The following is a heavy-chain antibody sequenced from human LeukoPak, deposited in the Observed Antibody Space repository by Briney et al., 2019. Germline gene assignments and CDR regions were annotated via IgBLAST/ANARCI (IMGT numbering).Heavy chain of an antibody. J-gene: IGHJ5*02. V-gene: IGHV4-39*07. CDR1: GDSISSTSYF. CDR3: SREQIRGSGSYYYNLFDP. D-gene: IGHD3-10*01. Sequence: SETLSLTCTVSGDSISSTSYFWGWIRQPPGKGLEWIGSIYNSGRSHYNPSLKSRVTISADTSKNQFSLKLSSVTAADTAMYFCSREQIRGSGSYYYNLFDPWGQGALVTVSS. CDR2: IYNSGRS.